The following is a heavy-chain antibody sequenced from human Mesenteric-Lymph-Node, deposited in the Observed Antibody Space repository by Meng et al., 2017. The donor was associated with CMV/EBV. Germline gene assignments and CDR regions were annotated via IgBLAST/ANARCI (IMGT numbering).Heavy chain of an antibody. CDR1: GGSVSSGSYY. CDR2: IYYSGST. D-gene: IGHD2-2*01. V-gene: IGHV4-61*01. CDR3: ARWVVPAAFFDY. J-gene: IGHJ4*02. Sequence: TVSGGSVSSGSYYWSWIRQPPGKGLEWIGYIYYSGSTNYNPSLKSRVTISVDTSKNQFSLKLSSVTAADTAVYYCARWVVPAAFFDYWGQGTLVTVSS.